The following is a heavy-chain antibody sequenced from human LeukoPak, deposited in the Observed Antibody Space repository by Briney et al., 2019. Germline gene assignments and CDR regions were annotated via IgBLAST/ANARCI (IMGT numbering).Heavy chain of an antibody. J-gene: IGHJ4*02. D-gene: IGHD3-10*01. V-gene: IGHV4-39*07. CDR2: IYYSGST. Sequence: SETLSLTCTVSGGSISSSSYYWGWIRQPPGKGLEWIGSIYYSGSTYYNPSLKSRVTISVDTSKNQFSLKLSSVTAADTAVYYCARAMVRGVIVGYWGQGTLVTVSS. CDR3: ARAMVRGVIVGY. CDR1: GGSISSSSYY.